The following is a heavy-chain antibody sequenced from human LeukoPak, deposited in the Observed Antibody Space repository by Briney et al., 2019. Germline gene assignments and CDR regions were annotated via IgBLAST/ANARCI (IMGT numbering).Heavy chain of an antibody. D-gene: IGHD3-3*01. CDR3: AKVGVAKKPYYLDY. Sequence: GASVKVSCKASGYTFTGYYIDWVRQAPGQGLEWMGWINSDSGGTNYAQKFQGRVTMTRDTSTSTAYMELSSLRAEDTAVYYCAKVGVAKKPYYLDYWGQGTLVTVSS. CDR2: INSDSGGT. CDR1: GYTFTGYY. V-gene: IGHV1-2*02. J-gene: IGHJ4*02.